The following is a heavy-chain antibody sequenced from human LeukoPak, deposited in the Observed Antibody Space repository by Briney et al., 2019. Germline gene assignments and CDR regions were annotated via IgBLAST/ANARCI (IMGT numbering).Heavy chain of an antibody. CDR1: GFTFRTYW. CDR2: INEDGSIT. D-gene: IGHD6-19*01. Sequence: GGSLRLSCAVSGFTFRTYWMHWVRQVPGEGLVWVSRINEDGSITSYADSVTGRFTISRDNAQNTLYLQMNSLSAEDTAVYYCAKPISSGWYDYWGQGTLVTVSS. CDR3: AKPISSGWYDY. V-gene: IGHV3-74*01. J-gene: IGHJ4*02.